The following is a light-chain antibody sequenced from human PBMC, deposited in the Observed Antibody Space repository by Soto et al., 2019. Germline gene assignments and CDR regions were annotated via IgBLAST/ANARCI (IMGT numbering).Light chain of an antibody. Sequence: DIQMTQSPSSLSASVGDRVTITCRASQGIRNDLAWYQQKPGKAPKRLIYVASSLQSGVPSRFSGSGYGTEFTLTISSLQPEDAATYYCLQQNSYPLTFGGGTKVEIK. J-gene: IGKJ4*01. CDR2: VAS. CDR3: LQQNSYPLT. CDR1: QGIRND. V-gene: IGKV1-17*01.